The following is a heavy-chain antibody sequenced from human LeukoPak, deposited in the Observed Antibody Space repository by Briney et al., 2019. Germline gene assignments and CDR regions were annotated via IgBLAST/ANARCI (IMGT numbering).Heavy chain of an antibody. D-gene: IGHD3-16*01. J-gene: IGHJ4*02. CDR2: ISGGGGST. CDR1: GFTFSSYA. CDR3: AKTFKINAYFDY. Sequence: GGSLRLSCAASGFTFSSYAMSWVRQAPGKGLEWLSVISGGGGSTYYADSVKGRFTISRDNSKNTLYLQMNSLRAEDTAVYYCAKTFKINAYFDYWGQGTLVTVSS. V-gene: IGHV3-23*01.